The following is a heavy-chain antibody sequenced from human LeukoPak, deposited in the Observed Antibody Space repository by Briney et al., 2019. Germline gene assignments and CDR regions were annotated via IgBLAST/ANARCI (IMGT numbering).Heavy chain of an antibody. CDR2: IYHSGST. CDR3: VSLTTMYSWFDP. J-gene: IGHJ5*02. D-gene: IGHD4-11*01. V-gene: IGHV4-38-2*02. Sequence: PSETLSLTCTVSGYFITSGYYWGWIRQPPGKGLEWIGSIYHSGSTYYNPSLKSRVTISVDTSKNQFAPRLNSVTAADTAVYYCVSLTTMYSWFDPWGQGILVTVSS. CDR1: GYFITSGYY.